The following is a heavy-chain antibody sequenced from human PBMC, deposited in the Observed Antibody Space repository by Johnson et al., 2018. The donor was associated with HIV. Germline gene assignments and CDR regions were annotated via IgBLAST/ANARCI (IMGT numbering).Heavy chain of an antibody. D-gene: IGHD5-24*01. CDR2: IRYDGSNK. V-gene: IGHV3-30*02. CDR3: AKSRGAWLQLHTDSFDV. CDR1: GFTFSSYA. J-gene: IGHJ3*01. Sequence: QVQLVESGGGLVQPGGSLRLSCAASGFTFSSYAMHWVRQAPGKGLEWVAFIRYDGSNKYYADSVKGRLTISRDNSKNTLYMQMNSLRTEDTAVYYCAKSRGAWLQLHTDSFDVWGQGTKVTVSS.